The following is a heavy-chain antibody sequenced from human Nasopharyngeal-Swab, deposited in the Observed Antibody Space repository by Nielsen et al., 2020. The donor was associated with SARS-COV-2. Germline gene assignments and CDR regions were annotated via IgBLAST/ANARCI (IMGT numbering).Heavy chain of an antibody. V-gene: IGHV3-72*01. D-gene: IGHD6-19*01. CDR2: TRNKANSYTT. Sequence: GESLKISCAASGFTFSSHAMSWVRQAPGKGLEWVGRTRNKANSYTTEYAASVKGRFTISRDDSKNSLYLQMNSLKTEDTAVYYCAMAVAGNYYYYGMDVWGQGTTVTVSS. J-gene: IGHJ6*02. CDR1: GFTFSSHA. CDR3: AMAVAGNYYYYGMDV.